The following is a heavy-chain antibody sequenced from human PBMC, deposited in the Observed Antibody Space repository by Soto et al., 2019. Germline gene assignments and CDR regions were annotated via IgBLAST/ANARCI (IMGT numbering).Heavy chain of an antibody. J-gene: IGHJ4*02. CDR1: GGSISSYY. CDR3: ARGAARRGAFDY. CDR2: IYYSGST. V-gene: IGHV4-59*08. Sequence: PSETLSLTCTVSGGSISSYYWSCIRQPPGKGLEWIGYIYYSGSTNYNPSLKSRVTISVDTSKNQFSLKLSSVTAADTAVYYCARGAARRGAFDYWGQGTLVTVSS. D-gene: IGHD6-6*01.